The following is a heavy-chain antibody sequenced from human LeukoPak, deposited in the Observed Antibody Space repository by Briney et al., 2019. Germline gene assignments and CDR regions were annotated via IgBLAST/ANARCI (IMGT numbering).Heavy chain of an antibody. J-gene: IGHJ6*03. Sequence: PGGSLRLSCAASGFTFSSYGMHWVREAPGKGLEWVAFIRYDGSNKYYADSVKGRFTISRDKSKNSLYLQMNGLRVEATAVYYCVRESRDRLPSCSGDCHSRGDFYYYIDVWGKGTTVTVSS. CDR3: VRESRDRLPSCSGDCHSRGDFYYYIDV. CDR2: IRYDGSNK. D-gene: IGHD2-21*02. CDR1: GFTFSSYG. V-gene: IGHV3-30*02.